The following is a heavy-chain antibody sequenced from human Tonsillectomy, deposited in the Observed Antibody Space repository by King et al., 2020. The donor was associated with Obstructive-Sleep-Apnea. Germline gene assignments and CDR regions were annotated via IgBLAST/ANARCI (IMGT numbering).Heavy chain of an antibody. CDR2: IRYDGSNK. V-gene: IGHV3-30*02. D-gene: IGHD3-16*02. CDR3: AKDRDDYAWGSYRFLYGMDV. Sequence: VQLVESGGGVVQPGGSLRLSCAASGFIFSSYDMHWVRQAPGKGLEWVAYIRYDGSNKHYGDSVKGRCTISRDNSKNTLHLEMNSLRAEDTAVYYCAKDRDDYAWGSYRFLYGMDVWGQGTTVTVSS. CDR1: GFIFSSYD. J-gene: IGHJ6*02.